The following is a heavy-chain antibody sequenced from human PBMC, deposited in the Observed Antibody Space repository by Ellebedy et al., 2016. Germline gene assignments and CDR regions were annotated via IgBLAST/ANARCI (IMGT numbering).Heavy chain of an antibody. V-gene: IGHV5-51*01. CDR3: ASRYYYDSSGYPEMWYAFDI. J-gene: IGHJ3*02. CDR1: GYSFTSYW. Sequence: GESLKISCKGSGYSFTSYWIGWVRQMPGKGLEWMGIIYPGDSDTRYSPSFQGQVTISADKSISTAYLQWSSLKASDTAMYYCASRYYYDSSGYPEMWYAFDIWGQGTMVTVSS. D-gene: IGHD3-22*01. CDR2: IYPGDSDT.